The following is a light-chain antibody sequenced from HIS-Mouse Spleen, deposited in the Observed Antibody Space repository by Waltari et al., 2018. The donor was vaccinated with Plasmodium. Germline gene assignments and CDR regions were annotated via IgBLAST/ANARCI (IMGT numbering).Light chain of an antibody. CDR1: KLGYKY. CDR2: QES. CDR3: QAWDSSTVV. Sequence: SYELTQPPSVSVSPGQTASITCSGDKLGYKYACWYQQKPGQSPVLVIYQESKRPSVIPVRFSGSNSGNTATLTISGTQAMDEADYYCQAWDSSTVVFGGGTKLTVL. V-gene: IGLV3-1*01. J-gene: IGLJ2*01.